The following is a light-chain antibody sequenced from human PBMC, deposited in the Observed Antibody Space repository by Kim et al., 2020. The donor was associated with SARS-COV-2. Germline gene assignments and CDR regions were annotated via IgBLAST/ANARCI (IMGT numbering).Light chain of an antibody. CDR3: HQYNSYWT. V-gene: IGKV1-5*03. CDR2: RAS. CDR1: QSISNW. Sequence: SASVGDRVTITCRASQSISNWFARYQQKPGTAPKLLIYRASSLESGVPSRFSVSGFETEFTLTISSLQHDDFATFYCHQYNSYWTFGQGTKVDIK. J-gene: IGKJ1*01.